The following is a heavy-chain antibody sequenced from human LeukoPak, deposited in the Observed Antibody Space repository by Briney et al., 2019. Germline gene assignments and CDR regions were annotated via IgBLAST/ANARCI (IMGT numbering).Heavy chain of an antibody. CDR1: GYSFTSSW. Sequence: GESLKISCKGFGYSFTSSWIGWVRQMPGKGLEWMGIIFPADSDTRYSPSFQGQVSISVDKSISTAYLQWSSLKASDTAMYFCARPGYGSSLEYWGQGTLVTVSS. J-gene: IGHJ4*02. CDR2: IFPADSDT. D-gene: IGHD6-13*01. CDR3: ARPGYGSSLEY. V-gene: IGHV5-51*01.